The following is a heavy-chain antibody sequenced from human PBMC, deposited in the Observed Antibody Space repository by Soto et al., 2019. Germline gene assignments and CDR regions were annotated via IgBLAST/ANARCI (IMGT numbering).Heavy chain of an antibody. Sequence: QVQLQESGPGLVKPSETLSLTCSVCGGSISNHYWSWIRQPPGKGLERIGYIYYNGNTNYNPSLKSRVTMSVDTSRNQISLKLTTVTAADTAVYYCTRANWYSEYWGQGTLVTVSS. CDR2: IYYNGNT. CDR1: GGSISNHY. D-gene: IGHD7-27*01. V-gene: IGHV4-59*11. J-gene: IGHJ4*02. CDR3: TRANWYSEY.